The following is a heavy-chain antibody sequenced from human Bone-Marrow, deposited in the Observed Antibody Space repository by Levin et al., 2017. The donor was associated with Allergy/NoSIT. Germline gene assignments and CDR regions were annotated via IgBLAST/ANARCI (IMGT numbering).Heavy chain of an antibody. J-gene: IGHJ4*01. Sequence: PGGSLRLSCAASGFTFTNYAMSWVRQAPGKGLEWVSVISGDGRSPYYADSVKGRFTISRDNAKNILYLQMNTLRAEDSAVYYCAGDYCGSTSCPLDYWGQGTLVTVSS. D-gene: IGHD2-2*01. CDR1: GFTFTNYA. CDR2: ISGDGRSP. V-gene: IGHV3-23*01. CDR3: AGDYCGSTSCPLDY.